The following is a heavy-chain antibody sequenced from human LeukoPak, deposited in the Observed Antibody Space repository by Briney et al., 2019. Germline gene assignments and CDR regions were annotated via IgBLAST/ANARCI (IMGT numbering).Heavy chain of an antibody. CDR2: IWSDGSNK. CDR1: GFTFSSYV. Sequence: GGSLRLSCGASGFTFSSYVMHWVRQAPGKGLEWVALIWSDGSNKYYADSVKGRFTISRENSEDTLYPQMNSLRAEDTAVYYCARDPGYSYGNPVDYWGQGTLVTVSS. D-gene: IGHD5-18*01. J-gene: IGHJ4*02. CDR3: ARDPGYSYGNPVDY. V-gene: IGHV3-33*01.